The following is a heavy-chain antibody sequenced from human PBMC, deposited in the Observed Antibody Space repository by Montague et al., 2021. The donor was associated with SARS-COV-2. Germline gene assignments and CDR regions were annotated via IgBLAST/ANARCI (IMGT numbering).Heavy chain of an antibody. V-gene: IGHV6-1*01. CDR1: GDSVARHRPA. Sequence: CAISGDSVARHRPASKWLTQAPPTDLEWVGRLYYRYKWYYDYAVXVKSRMTISPDTSKNQLPLQLSSVTPEDRAVYSCSSDPCYSLIWSFDYWGQGTLVTVSS. J-gene: IGHJ4*02. CDR2: LYYRYKWYY. D-gene: IGHD2-2*02. CDR3: SSDPCYSLIWSFDY.